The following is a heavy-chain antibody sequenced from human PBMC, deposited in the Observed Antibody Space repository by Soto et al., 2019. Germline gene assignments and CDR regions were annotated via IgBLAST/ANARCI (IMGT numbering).Heavy chain of an antibody. CDR2: INAGNGNT. CDR3: VAVDYGDY. D-gene: IGHD6-19*01. Sequence: QVQLVQSGAEVKKPGASVKVSCKTSGYTFTSYAVHWARQAPGQRLEWMGWINAGNGNTEYSQKFQGRVTFTSDTSASTAHMEQSSLRSEDTDVYYCVAVDYGDYWGQGTLVTVSS. V-gene: IGHV1-3*01. CDR1: GYTFTSYA. J-gene: IGHJ4*02.